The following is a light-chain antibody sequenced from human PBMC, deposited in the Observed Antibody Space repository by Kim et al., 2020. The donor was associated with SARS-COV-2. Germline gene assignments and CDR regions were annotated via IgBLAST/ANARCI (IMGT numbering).Light chain of an antibody. J-gene: IGKJ5*01. Sequence: SPVEIATLSCMASQSVSSNLAWYQQKPGQAPRLLIYGASTRATGIPARFSGSGSGTEFTLTISSLQSEDFAVYYCQQYNNWPPITFGQGTRLEIK. CDR2: GAS. V-gene: IGKV3-15*01. CDR3: QQYNNWPPIT. CDR1: QSVSSN.